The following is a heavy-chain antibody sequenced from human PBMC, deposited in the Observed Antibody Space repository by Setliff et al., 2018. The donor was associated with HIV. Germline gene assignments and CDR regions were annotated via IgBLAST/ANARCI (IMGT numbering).Heavy chain of an antibody. V-gene: IGHV5-51*01. CDR3: IRRRRAPGTEDLEAV. CDR2: IYPGDSVT. J-gene: IGHJ4*02. D-gene: IGHD1-26*01. Sequence: GESLTISCRASGYTFTNYWIGCVRQMPGKGLEWIGVIYPGDSVTRYGPSFQGQVFISADRSITTAYLEWSSLKPSDTAMYYCIRRRRAPGTEDLEAVWGQGTLVTVSS. CDR1: GYTFTNYW.